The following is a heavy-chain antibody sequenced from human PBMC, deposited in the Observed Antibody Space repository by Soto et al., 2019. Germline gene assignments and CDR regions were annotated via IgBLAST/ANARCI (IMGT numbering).Heavy chain of an antibody. V-gene: IGHV4-39*01. CDR3: ARHYDILTSYAYFDS. J-gene: IGHJ4*02. D-gene: IGHD3-9*01. CDR2: IYYSGST. Sequence: PSETLSLTCTVSGDSISTRGHYWGWIRQPPGKGLEWIGAIYYSGSTYYHPSLWSRLTIAVDTSNNQFSLQLRSVTAADTAAYYGARHYDILTSYAYFDSWGQGTLVTVSS. CDR1: GDSISTRGHY.